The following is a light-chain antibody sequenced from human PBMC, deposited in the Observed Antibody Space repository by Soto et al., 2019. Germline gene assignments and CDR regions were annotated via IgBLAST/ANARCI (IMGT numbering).Light chain of an antibody. V-gene: IGKV3D-15*02. CDR3: QQYGGSPRT. CDR2: GAS. CDR1: QSVSSN. J-gene: IGKJ1*01. Sequence: GERATRSCRASQSVSSNLAWYQQKPGQAPRLLIYGASTRATGIPARFSGSGSGTEFTLTISSLQSEDFAVYYCQQYGGSPRTFGQGTKVDIK.